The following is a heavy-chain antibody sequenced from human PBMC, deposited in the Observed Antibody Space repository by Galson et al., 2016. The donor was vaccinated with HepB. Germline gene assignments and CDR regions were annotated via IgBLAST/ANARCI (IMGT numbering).Heavy chain of an antibody. D-gene: IGHD3-3*01. CDR3: ARAYDSRSSHVGY. J-gene: IGHJ4*02. CDR2: INSDGSST. CDR1: GFTFSSYW. V-gene: IGHV3-74*01. Sequence: SLRLSCAASGFTFSSYWMHWVRQAPGKGLVWVSRINSDGSSTSYADSVKGRFTISRDKAKNTLYLQMNSLRAQDTAVYYCARAYDSRSSHVGYWGQGTRVTVSS.